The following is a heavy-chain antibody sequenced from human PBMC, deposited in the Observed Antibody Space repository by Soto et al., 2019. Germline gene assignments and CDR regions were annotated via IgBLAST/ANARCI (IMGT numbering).Heavy chain of an antibody. CDR1: GGTFSSYS. D-gene: IGHD2-21*02. V-gene: IGHV1-69*02. J-gene: IGHJ6*02. CDR3: ARTYCGGDCYSYHNGMDV. CDR2: SIPLLRIA. Sequence: QVQLVQSGAEVRKPGSSVKVSCRTSGGTFSSYSVSWMRQAPGQGLEWMGRSIPLLRIANYAQKLEDRVTITADISTTVVYMKLRRLRSEDTAIYYCARTYCGGDCYSYHNGMDVWGQWTTITVSS.